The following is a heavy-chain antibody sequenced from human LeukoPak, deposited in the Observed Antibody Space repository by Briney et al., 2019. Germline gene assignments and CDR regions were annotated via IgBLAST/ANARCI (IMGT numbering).Heavy chain of an antibody. D-gene: IGHD3-22*01. CDR3: ASQNSGFRY. CDR2: IYPGDSDT. V-gene: IGHV5-51*01. CDR1: GYRFARYW. J-gene: IGHJ4*02. Sequence: GESLNISCKGSGYRFARYWIGGVRQLPGKGLDWMGGIYPGDSDTRYSPSFQGQVTLSADNSISTAYLQWSSLKASDTAVYCCASQNSGFRYWGQGTLVTVSS.